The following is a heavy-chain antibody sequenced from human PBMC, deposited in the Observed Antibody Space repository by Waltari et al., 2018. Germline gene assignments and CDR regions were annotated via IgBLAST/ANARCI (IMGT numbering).Heavy chain of an antibody. V-gene: IGHV4-39*07. J-gene: IGHJ5*02. D-gene: IGHD2-8*01. CDR3: ARHVWSSSTNHLDP. CDR1: GGSITKSNIYY. Sequence: QLHLQESGPGLVRASETLSLTCTISGGSITKSNIYYWAWLRQAPGSGLEWIGSISDSGSTFNNPSLGRRAILSIDTSRSQFSLRLLSATAADTAEYFCARHVWSSSTNHLDPWGRGSLATVSS. CDR2: ISDSGST.